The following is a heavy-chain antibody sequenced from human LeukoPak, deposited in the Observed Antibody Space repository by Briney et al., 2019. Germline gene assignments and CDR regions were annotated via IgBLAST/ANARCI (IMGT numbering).Heavy chain of an antibody. J-gene: IGHJ4*02. D-gene: IGHD1-26*01. Sequence: SGGSLRLSCAASGFRFSSYVMSWVRQAPGKGLEYVSSIDGSDGASYYADSVKGRFTISRDNSKNTLFLQMNSLRVEDTAVYYRARVDSGDYDYWGQGTLLTVSS. CDR3: ARVDSGDYDY. CDR1: GFRFSSYV. CDR2: IDGSDGAS. V-gene: IGHV3-23*01.